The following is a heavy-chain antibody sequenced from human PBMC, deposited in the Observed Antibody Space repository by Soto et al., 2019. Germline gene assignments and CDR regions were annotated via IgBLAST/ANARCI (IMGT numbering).Heavy chain of an antibody. V-gene: IGHV4-59*12. J-gene: IGHJ5*02. CDR1: SGSISRYY. Sequence: ETLCLTSTVSSGSISRYYWSVIRQSPGKGLEWIGCIYYSGNTNYNPSLKSRVTISVDTSKNQFSLQLTSVTAADTAVYYCARERRGSGHNWFDHWGQGTLVTVS. D-gene: IGHD6-19*01. CDR3: ARERRGSGHNWFDH. CDR2: IYYSGNT.